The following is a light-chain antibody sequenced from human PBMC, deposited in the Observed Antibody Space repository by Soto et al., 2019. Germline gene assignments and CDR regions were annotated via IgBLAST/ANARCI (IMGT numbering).Light chain of an antibody. J-gene: IGLJ2*01. V-gene: IGLV3-21*02. CDR3: QVCDGSDIDLPI. CDR2: DDK. Sequence: SYEPNQSPSVSVAPGQTAIITCGGHNIGSESVHWYQQRPGQAPVLVVYDDKDRPSGIPERFSGSNSGNTATLTISRVEAGDEADYYCQVCDGSDIDLPIFGGGTKVTVL. CDR1: NIGSES.